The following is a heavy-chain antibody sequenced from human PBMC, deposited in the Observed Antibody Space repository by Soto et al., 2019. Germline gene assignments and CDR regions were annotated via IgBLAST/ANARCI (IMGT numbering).Heavy chain of an antibody. J-gene: IGHJ4*02. CDR3: ARDSDYAFDY. CDR2: ISRSGSTI. CDR1: GFTFSGYS. V-gene: IGHV3-48*02. Sequence: GGSLRLSCAASGFTFSGYSMNWVRQAPGKGLEWLSYISRSGSTIYYADSVKGRFTISRDNAKNSLYLQMNSLRDEDTAVYYCARDSDYAFDYWGQGTLVTVSS. D-gene: IGHD4-17*01.